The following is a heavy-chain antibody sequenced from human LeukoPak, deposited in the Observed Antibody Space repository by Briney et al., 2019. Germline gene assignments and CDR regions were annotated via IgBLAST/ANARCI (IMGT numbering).Heavy chain of an antibody. CDR1: GYTFTSYD. CDR2: MNPNSGNT. Sequence: ASVKVSCKASGYTFTSYDINWVRQATGQGLEWMGWMNPNSGNTGYAQKFQGRVTITRNTSISTAYMELSSLRSEDTAVYYCVPRKEWSCYMGVWNKGTTVTVSS. CDR3: VPRKEWSCYMGV. V-gene: IGHV1-8*03. D-gene: IGHD3-3*01. J-gene: IGHJ6*03.